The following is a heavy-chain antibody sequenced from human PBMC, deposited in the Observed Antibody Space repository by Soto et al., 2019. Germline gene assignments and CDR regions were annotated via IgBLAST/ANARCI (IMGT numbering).Heavy chain of an antibody. CDR2: ISSTSSYI. CDR1: GFTFSSYS. CDR3: ARARGSGSYYFDY. D-gene: IGHD3-10*01. Sequence: EVQLVESGGGLVKPGGSLRLSCAASGFTFSSYSMNWVRQAPGKGLEWVSSISSTSSYIYYADSVKGRFTISRDNAKNSLYLQMNSLRAEDTAVYYCARARGSGSYYFDYWGQGTLVTVSS. V-gene: IGHV3-21*01. J-gene: IGHJ4*02.